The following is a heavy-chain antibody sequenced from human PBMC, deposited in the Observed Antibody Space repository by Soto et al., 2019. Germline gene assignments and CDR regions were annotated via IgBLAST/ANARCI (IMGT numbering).Heavy chain of an antibody. CDR3: ASDVVIRSGAFDM. V-gene: IGHV1-18*01. D-gene: IGHD3-22*01. J-gene: IGHJ3*02. CDR2: ISVYNGHT. Sequence: QVHLVQSGDEVQKPGASVKVSCKASGYTFTNYGITWVRQAPGQGLEWMGWISVYNGHTNYAQKVQGRVSMTTDTSTSTVYMELRSLRSDDTAVYYCASDVVIRSGAFDMWGQGTMVTVSS. CDR1: GYTFTNYG.